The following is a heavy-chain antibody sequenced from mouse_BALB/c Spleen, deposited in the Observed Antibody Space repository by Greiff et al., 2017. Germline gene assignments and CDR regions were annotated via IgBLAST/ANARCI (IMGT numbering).Heavy chain of an antibody. CDR2: INSNGGST. V-gene: IGHV5-6-3*01. CDR1: GFTFSSYG. D-gene: IGHD1-2*01. J-gene: IGHJ4*01. CDR3: ARALRLRAMDY. Sequence: EVMLVESGGGLVQPGGSLKLSCAASGFTFSSYGMSWVRQTPDKRLELVATINSNGGSTYYPDSVKGRFTISRDNAKNTLYLQMSSLKSEDTAMYYCARALRLRAMDYWGQGTSVTVSS.